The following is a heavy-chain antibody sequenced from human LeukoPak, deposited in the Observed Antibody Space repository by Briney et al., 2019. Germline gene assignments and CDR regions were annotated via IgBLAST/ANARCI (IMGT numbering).Heavy chain of an antibody. CDR3: AKAGWTHFDY. CDR2: ISYDGSNK. CDR1: GFTFSSYA. D-gene: IGHD6-19*01. J-gene: IGHJ4*02. V-gene: IGHV3-30*04. Sequence: GGSLRLSCAASGFTFSSYAMHWVRQAPGKGLEWVAVISYDGSNKYYADSVKGRFTISRDNSENTLYLQMNSLRAEDTAVYYCAKAGWTHFDYWGQGTLVTVSS.